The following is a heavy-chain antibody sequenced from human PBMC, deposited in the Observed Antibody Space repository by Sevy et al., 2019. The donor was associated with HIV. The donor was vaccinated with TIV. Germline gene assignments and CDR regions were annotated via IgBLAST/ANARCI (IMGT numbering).Heavy chain of an antibody. CDR2: ISAYNGNT. J-gene: IGHJ4*02. V-gene: IGHV1-18*01. CDR1: GYTFTSYG. Sequence: ASVKVSCKASGYTFTSYGISWVRQAPGQGLEWTGWISAYNGNTNYAQKLQGRVTMTTDTSTSTAYMELRSLRSDDTAVYYCARDSRYCSGGSCFTRVDYWRQGTLVTVSS. D-gene: IGHD2-15*01. CDR3: ARDSRYCSGGSCFTRVDY.